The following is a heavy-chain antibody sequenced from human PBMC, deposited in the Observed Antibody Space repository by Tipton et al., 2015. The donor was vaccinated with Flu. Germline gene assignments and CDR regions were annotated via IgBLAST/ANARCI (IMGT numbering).Heavy chain of an antibody. J-gene: IGHJ6*02. CDR3: ARGDKWFRELSHYYCGMDV. D-gene: IGHD3-10*01. V-gene: IGHV1-46*01. CDR1: GYTFTSYY. Sequence: QVQLVQSGAEVKKPGASVKVSCKASGYTFTSYYMHWVRQAPGQGLEWMGIINPSGGSTSYAQKFQGRVTMTRDTSTSTVYMELSSLRSEDTAVYYCARGDKWFRELSHYYCGMDVWGQGTTVTVSS. CDR2: INPSGGST.